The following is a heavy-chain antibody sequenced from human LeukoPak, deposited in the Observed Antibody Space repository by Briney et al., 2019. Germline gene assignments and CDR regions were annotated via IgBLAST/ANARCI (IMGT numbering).Heavy chain of an antibody. V-gene: IGHV4-39*07. CDR3: ARVPEMATIYFDY. CDR2: IYYSGST. CDR1: GGSISSSSYY. Sequence: PSETLSLTCTVSGGSISSSSYYWGWIRQPPGKGLEWIGSIYYSGSTYYNPSLKSRVTISVDTSKNQLSLKLSSVTAADTAVYYCARVPEMATIYFDYWGQGTLVTVSS. D-gene: IGHD5-24*01. J-gene: IGHJ4*02.